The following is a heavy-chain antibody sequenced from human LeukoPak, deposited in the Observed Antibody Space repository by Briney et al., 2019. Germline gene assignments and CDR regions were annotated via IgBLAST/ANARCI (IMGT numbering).Heavy chain of an antibody. Sequence: GRSLRLSCAASGFTFSNYAMHWVRQAPGKGLEWVAVVSYDGSNKYYADSVKGRFTISRDNSKNTLYLQMNSLRAEDAAIYYCATIGDRRTGELSRIDYWGQGTLPSVCS. J-gene: IGHJ4*02. CDR2: VSYDGSNK. D-gene: IGHD7-27*01. V-gene: IGHV3-30-3*01. CDR3: ATIGDRRTGELSRIDY. CDR1: GFTFSNYA.